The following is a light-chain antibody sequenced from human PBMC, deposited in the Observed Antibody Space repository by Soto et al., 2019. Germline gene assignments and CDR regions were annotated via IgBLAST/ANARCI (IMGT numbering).Light chain of an antibody. CDR1: QTINFY. CDR2: GAS. J-gene: IGKJ4*01. V-gene: IGKV1-39*01. CDR3: QQRYTAPVT. Sequence: DIQMTQSPSSLSASVGDRVTITCRASQTINFYLNWYHQRPGNAPKLLVYGASRLQSGVPSRFSGSGSGTDFTLTISSLQPADFATYYCQQRYTAPVTFGGGTKVDI.